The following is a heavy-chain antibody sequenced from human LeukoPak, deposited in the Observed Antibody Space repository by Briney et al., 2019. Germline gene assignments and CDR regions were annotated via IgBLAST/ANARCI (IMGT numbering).Heavy chain of an antibody. V-gene: IGHV3-7*01. CDR2: IKQDGSEK. D-gene: IGHD3-22*01. CDR3: AREPPYYYDSSGYRYFDY. J-gene: IGHJ4*02. Sequence: SWIRQPAGKGLEWVANIKQDGSEKYYVDSVKGRFTISRDNAKNSLYLQMNSLRAEDTAVYYCAREPPYYYDSSGYRYFDYWGQGTLVTVSS.